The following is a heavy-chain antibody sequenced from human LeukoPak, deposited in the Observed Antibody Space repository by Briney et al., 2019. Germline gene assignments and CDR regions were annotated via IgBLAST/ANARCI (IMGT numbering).Heavy chain of an antibody. CDR3: ARVIVGATQDAYFDY. V-gene: IGHV4-59*01. J-gene: IGHJ4*02. Sequence: SGTLSLTCTVSGVSISSYYWSWIRQPPGKGLEWIGYIYYSGSTNYNPSLKSRVTISVDTSKNQFSLKLSSVTAADTAVYYCARVIVGATQDAYFDYWGQGTLVTVSP. D-gene: IGHD1-26*01. CDR1: GVSISSYY. CDR2: IYYSGST.